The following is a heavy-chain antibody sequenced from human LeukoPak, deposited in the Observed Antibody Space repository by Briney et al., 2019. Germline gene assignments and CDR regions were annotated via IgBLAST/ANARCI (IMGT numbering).Heavy chain of an antibody. D-gene: IGHD2-2*01. J-gene: IGHJ6*02. CDR3: ARGDCSSTSCPYCYYGMDV. Sequence: GGSLRLSCAASGFTFSSYAMSWVRQAPGKGLEWVSAVSGSGGSTYYADSVKGRFTISRDNSKNTLYLQMNSLRAEDTAVYYCARGDCSSTSCPYCYYGMDVWGQGTTVTVSS. CDR2: VSGSGGST. V-gene: IGHV3-23*01. CDR1: GFTFSSYA.